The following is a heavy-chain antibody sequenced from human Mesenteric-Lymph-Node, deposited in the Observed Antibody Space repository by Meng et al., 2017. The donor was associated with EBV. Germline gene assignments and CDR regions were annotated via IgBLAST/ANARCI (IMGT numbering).Heavy chain of an antibody. CDR1: GFTFSNAY. J-gene: IGHJ4*02. V-gene: IGHV3-15*01. CDR3: TTEENSNE. CDR2: IKSKTYGGTT. D-gene: IGHD6-6*01. Sequence: VDLEESGGGLGRPVGSLSLSWAASGFTFSNAYMTGVRQAPGKGLEWVGRIKSKTYGGTTDCAAPVKGRFTISRDDSKDTLYLQMNSLKTEDTAVYYCTTEENSNEWGQGTLVTVSS.